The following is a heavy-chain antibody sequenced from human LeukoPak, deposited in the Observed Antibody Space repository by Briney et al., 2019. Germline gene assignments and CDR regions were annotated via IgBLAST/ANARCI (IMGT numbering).Heavy chain of an antibody. V-gene: IGHV4-59*01. CDR3: ARVDYGGILTPLFDY. Sequence: SETLSLTCTVSGGSIRSYYWSWIRQPPGKGLEWIGYINYSGSTNYNPSLKTRVTILVDTSKNQFSLKLTSVTAADTAVYYCARVDYGGILTPLFDYWGQGTLVTVSS. CDR2: INYSGST. CDR1: GGSIRSYY. D-gene: IGHD4-23*01. J-gene: IGHJ4*02.